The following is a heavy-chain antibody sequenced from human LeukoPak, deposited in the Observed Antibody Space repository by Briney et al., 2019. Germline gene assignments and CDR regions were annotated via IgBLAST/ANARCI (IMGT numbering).Heavy chain of an antibody. J-gene: IGHJ4*02. V-gene: IGHV4-34*01. CDR1: GGSFSGYY. Sequence: PSETLSLTCAVYGGSFSGYYWSWIRQPPGKGLGWIGEINHSGSTNYNPSLKSRVTISVDTSKNQFSLKLSSVTAADTAVYYCARHQTYYYDSSGYYYYDYWGQGTLVTVSS. CDR3: ARHQTYYYDSSGYYYYDY. D-gene: IGHD3-22*01. CDR2: INHSGST.